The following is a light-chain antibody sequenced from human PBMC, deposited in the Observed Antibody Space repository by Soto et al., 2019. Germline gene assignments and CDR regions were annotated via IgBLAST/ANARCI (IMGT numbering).Light chain of an antibody. V-gene: IGLV2-14*01. CDR2: DVS. CDR3: SSYTTSNTRQIV. Sequence: QAASVSGSPGQSITISCTGTSSDVGGYNYVSWYQQHPGKAPKFMIYDVSNRPSGVSNRFSGSKSGNTASLTISGLQAEDEADYYCSSYTTSNTRQIVFGTGTQLTVL. CDR1: SSDVGGYNY. J-gene: IGLJ1*01.